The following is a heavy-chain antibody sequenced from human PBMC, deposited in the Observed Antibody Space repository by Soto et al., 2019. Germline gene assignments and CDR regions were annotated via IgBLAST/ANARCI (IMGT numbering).Heavy chain of an antibody. CDR3: ARVHGGVATQRGGFNFDY. J-gene: IGHJ4*02. CDR1: GFTVSSNY. Sequence: EVQLVESGGGLVQPGGSLRLSCAASGFTVSSNYMSWVRQAPGKGLEWVSVIYSGGSTYYADSVKGRFTISRDNSKNTLYLQMNSLRAEDTAVYYCARVHGGVATQRGGFNFDYWGQGTLVTVSS. V-gene: IGHV3-66*01. CDR2: IYSGGST. D-gene: IGHD5-12*01.